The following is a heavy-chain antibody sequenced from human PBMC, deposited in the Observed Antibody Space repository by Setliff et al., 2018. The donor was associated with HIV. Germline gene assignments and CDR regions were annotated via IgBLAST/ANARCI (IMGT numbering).Heavy chain of an antibody. V-gene: IGHV3-23*01. CDR3: AKDRNFPNDVFDT. CDR1: EFTLSGYS. J-gene: IGHJ3*02. Sequence: PGGSLRLSCAASEFTLSGYSMSWVRQVPGKGLEWVSAISGGSGRTYYVATVKGRFTISRDDSKNTLYLQMNSLRAEDTGIYYCAKDRNFPNDVFDTWGQGTMVTVSS. CDR2: ISGGSGRT.